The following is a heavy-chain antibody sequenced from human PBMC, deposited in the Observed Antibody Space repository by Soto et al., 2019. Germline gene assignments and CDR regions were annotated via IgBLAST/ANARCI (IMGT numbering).Heavy chain of an antibody. CDR1: GGTFSSYT. CDR2: IIPLLGIA. J-gene: IGHJ3*02. Sequence: QVQLVQSGAEVKKPGSSVKVSCKASGGTFSSYTISWVRQAPGQGLEWMGRIIPLLGIANYAQKFQGRVTITADKSTSTAYMKLRSLRSEDTAVYYCARDLDSRAADAFDIWGQGTMVTVSS. CDR3: ARDLDSRAADAFDI. V-gene: IGHV1-69*08. D-gene: IGHD1-1*01.